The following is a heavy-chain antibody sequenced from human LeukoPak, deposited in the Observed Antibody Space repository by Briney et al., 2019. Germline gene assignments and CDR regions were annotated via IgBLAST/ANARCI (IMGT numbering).Heavy chain of an antibody. CDR1: GYTFSSYY. J-gene: IGHJ3*02. V-gene: IGHV1-46*01. CDR3: ATTHHFIAAAGIFAFDI. Sequence: GASVKVSCKASGYTFSSYYMHWVRQAPGQGLEWMGIINPSGGSTSYAQKFQGRVTMTRDTSTSTVYMELSSLRSEDTAVYYCATTHHFIAAAGIFAFDIWGQGTMVTVSS. CDR2: INPSGGST. D-gene: IGHD6-13*01.